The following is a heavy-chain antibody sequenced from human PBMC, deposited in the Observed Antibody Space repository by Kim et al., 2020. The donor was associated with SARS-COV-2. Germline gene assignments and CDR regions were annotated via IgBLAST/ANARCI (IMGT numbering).Heavy chain of an antibody. CDR3: ARVEYGSGSPINGWFDP. J-gene: IGHJ5*02. CDR2: IHDSGST. CDR1: GGSISSGGYY. D-gene: IGHD3-10*01. Sequence: SETLSLTCTVSGGSISSGGYYWSWIRQHPGKGLEWIGYIHDSGSTYYNPSLKSRFTISGDTSKNQFSLKLNSVTAADTAVYYCARVEYGSGSPINGWFDPWGQGTLVTVSS. V-gene: IGHV4-31*03.